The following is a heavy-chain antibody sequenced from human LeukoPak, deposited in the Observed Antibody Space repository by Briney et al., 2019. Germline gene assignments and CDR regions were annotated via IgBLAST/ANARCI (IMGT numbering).Heavy chain of an antibody. CDR1: GFTFTSYS. J-gene: IGHJ4*02. CDR3: ARTVGGYYFDY. Sequence: PGGSLRLSCAASGFTFTSYSMNWVRQAPGKGLEWVSYISTDGDTTSYADSGQGRFTISRDNTKNSVYLQMNSLRAEDTAVYYCARTVGGYYFDYWGQGTLVTVSS. D-gene: IGHD1-26*01. CDR2: ISTDGDTT. V-gene: IGHV3-48*04.